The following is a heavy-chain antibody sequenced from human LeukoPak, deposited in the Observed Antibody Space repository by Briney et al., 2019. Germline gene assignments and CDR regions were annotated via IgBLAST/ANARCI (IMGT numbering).Heavy chain of an antibody. CDR1: GFTFSSCW. CDR3: ARAHSSGWRISTRPLHY. CDR2: IKQDGTEK. D-gene: IGHD6-19*01. J-gene: IGHJ4*02. V-gene: IGHV3-7*01. Sequence: GGSLRLSCAASGFTFSSCWMNWVSQAPGKGLEWVANIKQDGTEKYFVDSVKGRFTISRDNAKNSLYLRMNSLRAEDTAVYYCARAHSSGWRISTRPLHYWGQGTLVTVSS.